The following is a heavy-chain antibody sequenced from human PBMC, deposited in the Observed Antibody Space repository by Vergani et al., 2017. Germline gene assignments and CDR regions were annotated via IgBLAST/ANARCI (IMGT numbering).Heavy chain of an antibody. Sequence: EVQLVQSGAEVKKPGESLKISCQISGYSFTNYWIGWVRQMPGKGLEWMGIIHPAYSDTRYSPSFQGQVTISVDKSLSTAYLQRSSLRASASAMYYCARLYGRDSSGSKYFDYWGQGTLVTVSS. V-gene: IGHV5-51*01. D-gene: IGHD3-22*01. CDR2: IHPAYSDT. CDR3: ARLYGRDSSGSKYFDY. CDR1: GYSFTNYW. J-gene: IGHJ4*02.